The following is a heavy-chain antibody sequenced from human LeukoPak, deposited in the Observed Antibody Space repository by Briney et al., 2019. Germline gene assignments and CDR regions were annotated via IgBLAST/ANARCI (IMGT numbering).Heavy chain of an antibody. J-gene: IGHJ4*02. CDR3: ARAGIAAAGTLDY. V-gene: IGHV1-69*01. Sequence: SVKVSCKASGGTFSSYAISWVRQAPGQGLEWMGGIIPIFGTANYAQKFQGRVTITADESTSTAYMELNSLRSEDTAVYYCARAGIAAAGTLDYWGQGTLVTVSS. D-gene: IGHD6-13*01. CDR2: IIPIFGTA. CDR1: GGTFSSYA.